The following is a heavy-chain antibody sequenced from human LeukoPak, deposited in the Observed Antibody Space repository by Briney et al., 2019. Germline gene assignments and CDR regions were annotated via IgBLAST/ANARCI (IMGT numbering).Heavy chain of an antibody. CDR3: AKVRQQLVRRDAFDI. V-gene: IGHV3-23*01. J-gene: IGHJ3*02. CDR2: ISGSGGST. D-gene: IGHD6-13*01. CDR1: GFTFSSCA. Sequence: GGSLRLSCAASGFTFSSCAMSWVRQAPGKGLEWVSAISGSGGSTYYADSVKGRFTISRDNSKNTLYLQMNSLRAEDTAVYYCAKVRQQLVRRDAFDIWGQGTMVTVSS.